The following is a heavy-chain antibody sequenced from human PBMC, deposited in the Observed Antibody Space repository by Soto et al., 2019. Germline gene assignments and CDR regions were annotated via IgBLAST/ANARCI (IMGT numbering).Heavy chain of an antibody. CDR2: ISYDGSNK. D-gene: IGHD2-2*01. Sequence: QVQLVESGGGVVQPGRSLRLSCAASGFTFSSYGMHWVRQAPGKGLEWVAVISYDGSNKYYADSVKGRFTISRDNSKNTLYLQMNSLRAEDTAVHYRAKDEGGYCSSTSGYVSYYYYYMDVWGKGTTVTVSS. CDR1: GFTFSSYG. CDR3: AKDEGGYCSSTSGYVSYYYYYMDV. V-gene: IGHV3-30*18. J-gene: IGHJ6*03.